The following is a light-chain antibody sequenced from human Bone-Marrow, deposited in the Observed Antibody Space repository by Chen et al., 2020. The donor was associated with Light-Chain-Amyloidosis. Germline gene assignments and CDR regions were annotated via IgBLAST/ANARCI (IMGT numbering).Light chain of an antibody. V-gene: IGLV2-14*01. CDR2: EVT. Sequence: QSAQTQPASVSGSPGQSITISCTGTSSDVGGDNHVSWYQQHPDKAPKLMIYEVTNRPSCVPDRFSGYKSDNTASLTISVLQTEDEADYFCSSYTITNTLVFGSGTRVTVL. J-gene: IGLJ1*01. CDR1: SSDVGGDNH. CDR3: SSYTITNTLV.